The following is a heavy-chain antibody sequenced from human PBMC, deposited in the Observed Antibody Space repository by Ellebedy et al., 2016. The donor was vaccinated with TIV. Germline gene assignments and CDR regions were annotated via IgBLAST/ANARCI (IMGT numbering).Heavy chain of an antibody. D-gene: IGHD2-15*01. CDR3: AKAAGYCSGGSCYGRDAFNI. CDR1: GFSFSSYW. CDR2: INNDGSST. Sequence: HTGGSLRLSCAASGFSFSSYWGQWVRQAPGKGLVWVSRINNDGSSTNYADSVKGRCTISRDNAKNTMYLQMNRLRAEDTAVYYCAKAAGYCSGGSCYGRDAFNIWGQGTMVTVSS. V-gene: IGHV3-74*01. J-gene: IGHJ3*02.